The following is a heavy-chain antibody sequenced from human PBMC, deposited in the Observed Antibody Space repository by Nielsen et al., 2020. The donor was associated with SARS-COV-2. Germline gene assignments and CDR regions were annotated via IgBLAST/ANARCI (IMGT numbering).Heavy chain of an antibody. CDR1: GGSISSGDYY. CDR3: ARERVGGSTIFGVVTRYGMDV. D-gene: IGHD3-3*01. Sequence: LRLSCTVSGGSISSGDYYWSWIRQPPGKGLEWIGYIYYSGSTYYNPSLKSRVTISADTSKNQFSLKLSSVTAADTALYYCARERVGGSTIFGVVTRYGMDVWGQGTTVTVSS. J-gene: IGHJ6*02. V-gene: IGHV4-30-4*01. CDR2: IYYSGST.